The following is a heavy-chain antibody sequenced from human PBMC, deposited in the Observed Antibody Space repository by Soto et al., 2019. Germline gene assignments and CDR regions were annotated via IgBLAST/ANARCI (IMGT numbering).Heavy chain of an antibody. J-gene: IGHJ4*02. CDR1: GFTFSSYA. Sequence: PGGSLRLSCAASGFTFSSYAMSWVRQAPGKGLEWVSAISGSGGSTYYADSVKGRFTISRDNSKNTLYLQMNSLRAEDTAVYYCAKDTLNCSGGSCYSDRFDYWGQGTLVTVSS. CDR2: ISGSGGST. V-gene: IGHV3-23*01. D-gene: IGHD2-15*01. CDR3: AKDTLNCSGGSCYSDRFDY.